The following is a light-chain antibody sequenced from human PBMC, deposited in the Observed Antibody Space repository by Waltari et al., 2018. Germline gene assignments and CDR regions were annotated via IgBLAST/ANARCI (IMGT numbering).Light chain of an antibody. Sequence: RATRSVSSNLCWYQQKPRHAARPLINYASNSATGSPAGCSGSSAGTDCSLTISSLEPEDFAVDYYQQRSNWPPSITFGQGTRLEIK. V-gene: IGKV3-11*01. CDR1: RSVSSN. J-gene: IGKJ5*01. CDR3: QQRSNWPPSIT. CDR2: YAS.